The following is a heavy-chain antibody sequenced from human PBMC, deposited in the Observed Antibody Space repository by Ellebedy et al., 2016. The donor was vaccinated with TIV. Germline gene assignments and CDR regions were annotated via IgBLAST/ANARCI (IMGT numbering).Heavy chain of an antibody. CDR3: ARRSTDFAFDS. CDR2: FYTDGSST. D-gene: IGHD3/OR15-3a*01. J-gene: IGHJ4*02. V-gene: IGHV3-74*01. Sequence: PGGSLRLSCAASGFTFSRYWMHWVRQAPGKGLEWVSRFYTDGSSTNYADSVKGRFTISRDNAKNTLFLQMSSLRAEDTAVYFCARRSTDFAFDSWGQGTLVTVSS. CDR1: GFTFSRYW.